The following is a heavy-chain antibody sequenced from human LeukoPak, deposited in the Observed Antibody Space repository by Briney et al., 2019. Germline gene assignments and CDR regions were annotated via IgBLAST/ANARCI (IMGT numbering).Heavy chain of an antibody. V-gene: IGHV3-23*01. CDR1: GFTVSRNY. D-gene: IGHD6-13*01. CDR3: ARHPYSSSWSPYFDY. J-gene: IGHJ4*02. Sequence: PGGSLRLSCAVSGFTVSRNYMSWVRQAPGKGLEWVSAISGSGGSTYYADSVKGRFTISRDNSKNTLYLQMNSLRAEDTAVYYCARHPYSSSWSPYFDYWGQGTLVTVSS. CDR2: ISGSGGST.